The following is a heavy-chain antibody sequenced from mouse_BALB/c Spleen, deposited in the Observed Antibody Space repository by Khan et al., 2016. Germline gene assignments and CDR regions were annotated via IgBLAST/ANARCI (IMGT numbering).Heavy chain of an antibody. CDR2: IRSKSNNYAT. J-gene: IGHJ1*01. Sequence: EVELVESGGGLVQPKGSLKLSCAASGFTFNTYAMNWVRQAPGKGLEWVARIRSKSNNYATYYADSVKDRFTISRDDSQSMLYLQMNKLKTEDTAMYYCVRQRLLTPYWYFDVWGAGTTVTVSS. CDR1: GFTFNTYA. D-gene: IGHD2-3*01. CDR3: VRQRLLTPYWYFDV. V-gene: IGHV10-1*02.